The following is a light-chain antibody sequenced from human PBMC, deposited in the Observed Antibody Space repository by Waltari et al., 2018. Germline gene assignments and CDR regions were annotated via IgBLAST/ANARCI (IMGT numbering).Light chain of an antibody. CDR2: GNS. CDR3: QSYDSSLSGHVV. CDR1: SSHIGAGYD. Sequence: QSVLTQLPSVSGAPGQRVTISCTGSSSHIGAGYDVHWSQQLPGTAPKLLIYGNSNRPSGVPDRFSGSKSGTSASLAITGLQAEDEADYYCQSYDSSLSGHVVFGGGTKLTVL. J-gene: IGLJ2*01. V-gene: IGLV1-40*01.